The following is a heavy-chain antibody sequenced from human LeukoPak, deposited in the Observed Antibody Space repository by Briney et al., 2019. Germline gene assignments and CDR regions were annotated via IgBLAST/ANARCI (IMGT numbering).Heavy chain of an antibody. J-gene: IGHJ3*02. Sequence: PSETLSLTCTVSGGSTSSYYWSWIRQPPGKGLEWIGYIYYSGSTNYNPSLKSRVTISVDTSKNQFSLKLSSVTAADTAVYYCARDRYSSGWHEGVVAFDIWGQGTMVTVSS. CDR3: ARDRYSSGWHEGVVAFDI. V-gene: IGHV4-59*01. D-gene: IGHD6-19*01. CDR2: IYYSGST. CDR1: GGSTSSYY.